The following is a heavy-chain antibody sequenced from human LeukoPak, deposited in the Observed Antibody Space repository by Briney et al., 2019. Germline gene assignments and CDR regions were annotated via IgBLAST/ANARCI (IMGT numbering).Heavy chain of an antibody. D-gene: IGHD6-25*01. CDR1: GFTFSHYG. CDR3: ARDHRDGSPPDY. J-gene: IGHJ4*02. Sequence: PGGPLRLSCAASGFTFSHYGMHWVRQAPGKGLEYVPAISSNGGSTYYANSVKGRFTISRDNSKNTLYLQMGSLRAEDMAVYYCARDHRDGSPPDYWGQGTLVTVSS. CDR2: ISSNGGST. V-gene: IGHV3-64*01.